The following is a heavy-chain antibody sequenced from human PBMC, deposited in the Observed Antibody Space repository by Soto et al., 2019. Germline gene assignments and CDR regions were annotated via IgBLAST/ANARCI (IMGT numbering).Heavy chain of an antibody. Sequence: EMQLVESGGGLVEPGGSLRVSCAASGFIFSDYDMNWVRQAPGKGLEWVSYISSGGRTVFYADSVKGRFTISRDNTNDSLYLQMNSLGAEDTAVYYCARGALFGDLNDCFDPWGQGTLVTVSS. CDR2: ISSGGRTV. V-gene: IGHV3-48*03. CDR3: ARGALFGDLNDCFDP. J-gene: IGHJ5*02. D-gene: IGHD3-10*01. CDR1: GFIFSDYD.